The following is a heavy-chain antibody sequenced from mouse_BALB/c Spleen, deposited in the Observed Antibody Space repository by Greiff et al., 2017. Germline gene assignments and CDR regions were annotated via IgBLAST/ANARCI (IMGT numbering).Heavy chain of an antibody. CDR3: NALYYRYDGYAMDY. J-gene: IGHJ4*01. D-gene: IGHD2-14*01. V-gene: IGHV14-4*02. Sequence: EVKLVESGAELVRSGASVKLSCTASGFNIKDYYMHWVKQRPEQGLEWIGWIDPENGDTEYAPKFQGKATMTADTSSNTAYLQLSSLTSEDTAVYYCNALYYRYDGYAMDYWGQGTSVTVSS. CDR1: GFNIKDYY. CDR2: IDPENGDT.